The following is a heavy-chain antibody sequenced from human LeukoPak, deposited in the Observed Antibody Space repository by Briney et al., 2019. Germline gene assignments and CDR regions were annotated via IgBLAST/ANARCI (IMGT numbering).Heavy chain of an antibody. D-gene: IGHD4-11*01. CDR1: GFTFSSYA. Sequence: PGGSLRLSCAASGFTFSSYAMSWVRQAPGKGLEWVSAISGSGGSTYYADSVKGRFTISRDNSKNTLYLQMNSLRAEDTAVYYCAKDPTRYSKIITDYWGQGTLVTVSS. CDR2: ISGSGGST. V-gene: IGHV3-23*01. J-gene: IGHJ4*02. CDR3: AKDPTRYSKIITDY.